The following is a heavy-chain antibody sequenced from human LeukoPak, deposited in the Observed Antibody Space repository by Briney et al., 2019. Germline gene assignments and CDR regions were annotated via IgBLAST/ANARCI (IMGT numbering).Heavy chain of an antibody. J-gene: IGHJ5*02. D-gene: IGHD6-19*01. CDR3: ARDRLAVAGTRWFDP. V-gene: IGHV4-39*07. Sequence: PSETLSLTCTVSGGSISSSSYYWGWIRQPPGKGLEWIGSIYYSGSTYYNPSLKSRVTISVDTSKNQFSLKLSSVTAADTAVYYCARDRLAVAGTRWFDPWGQGTLVTVSS. CDR2: IYYSGST. CDR1: GGSISSSSYY.